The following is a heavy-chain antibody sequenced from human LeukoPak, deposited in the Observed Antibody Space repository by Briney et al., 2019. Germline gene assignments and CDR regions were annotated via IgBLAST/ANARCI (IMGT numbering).Heavy chain of an antibody. Sequence: SETLALTCTAAAGSIISHYWSWIRQPPGKGLEWIGDIYYSGGTNYNPSIKNRVTISVATSKNQFSLKLSSVPAADTAVYYCARNSYDFCSGYPPQGNWFDPWGQGTLVTVSS. V-gene: IGHV4-59*11. CDR2: IYYSGGT. CDR3: ARNSYDFCSGYPPQGNWFDP. J-gene: IGHJ5*02. CDR1: AGSIISHY. D-gene: IGHD3-3*01.